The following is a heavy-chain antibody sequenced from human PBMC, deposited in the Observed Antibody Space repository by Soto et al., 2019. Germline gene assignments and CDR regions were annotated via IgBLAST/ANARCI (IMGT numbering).Heavy chain of an antibody. Sequence: EVQFVESGGGLAQPGGSLRLSCATSGFTFSSYDMHWVRQFTGKRLELVSAVASTGETYYSDSVRGRFVISRENAKNSFYLQMDSLTAGDTAVYYCAGIVAADIPWGQGTLVTVSS. D-gene: IGHD1-26*01. J-gene: IGHJ5*02. CDR3: AGIVAADIP. CDR2: VASTGET. CDR1: GFTFSSYD. V-gene: IGHV3-13*01.